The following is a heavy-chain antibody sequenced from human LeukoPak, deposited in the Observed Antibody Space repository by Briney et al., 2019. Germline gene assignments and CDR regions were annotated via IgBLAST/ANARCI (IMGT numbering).Heavy chain of an antibody. CDR1: GFTFSSSW. Sequence: GGSLRLSCAASGFTFSSSWMHWVRQAPGKGLGWVSPINSDGSSTRYADSVKGRFTISRDNAKNTLYLQMNSLRAEDTAVYYCARVMDYEGYFDYWGQGTLVTVSP. J-gene: IGHJ4*02. CDR3: ARVMDYEGYFDY. CDR2: INSDGSST. D-gene: IGHD3-22*01. V-gene: IGHV3-74*01.